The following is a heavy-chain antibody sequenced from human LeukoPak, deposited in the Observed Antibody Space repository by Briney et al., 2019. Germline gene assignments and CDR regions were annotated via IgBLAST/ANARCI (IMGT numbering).Heavy chain of an antibody. CDR2: INHSGST. V-gene: IGHV4-39*07. Sequence: SETLSLTCTVSGGSISSSSYYWSWIRQPPGKGLEWIGEINHSGSTNYNPSLKSRVTISVDTSKNQFSLKLSSVTAADTAVYYCARERLEMADNWFDPWGQGTLVTVSS. D-gene: IGHD5-24*01. CDR3: ARERLEMADNWFDP. J-gene: IGHJ5*02. CDR1: GGSISSSSYY.